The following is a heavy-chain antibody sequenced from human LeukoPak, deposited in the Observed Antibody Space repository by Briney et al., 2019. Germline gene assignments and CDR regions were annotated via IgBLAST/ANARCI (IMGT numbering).Heavy chain of an antibody. CDR3: AKLTRYYITAFDI. CDR2: ISYDGSNK. Sequence: GGSLRLSCAASGFTFSSYGMHWVRQAPGKGLEWVAVISYDGSNKYYADSVKGRFTISRDNSKNTLYLQMNSLRAEDTAVYYCAKLTRYYITAFDIWGQGTMVTVSS. V-gene: IGHV3-30*18. CDR1: GFTFSSYG. D-gene: IGHD2/OR15-2a*01. J-gene: IGHJ3*02.